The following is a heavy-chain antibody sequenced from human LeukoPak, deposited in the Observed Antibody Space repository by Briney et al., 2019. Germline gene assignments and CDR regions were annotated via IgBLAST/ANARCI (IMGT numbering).Heavy chain of an antibody. CDR2: LSSSGSAF. J-gene: IGHJ4*02. V-gene: IGHV3-48*03. Sequence: PGGSLRLSCEDSGFTFRSYEMNWVRQAPGKGLEWIAYLSSSGSAFSYADSVKGRFTIARDNSKNTLYLQMNSLRAEDTAVYYCAKDRGDGYNYGDYWGQGTLVTVSS. D-gene: IGHD5-24*01. CDR3: AKDRGDGYNYGDY. CDR1: GFTFRSYE.